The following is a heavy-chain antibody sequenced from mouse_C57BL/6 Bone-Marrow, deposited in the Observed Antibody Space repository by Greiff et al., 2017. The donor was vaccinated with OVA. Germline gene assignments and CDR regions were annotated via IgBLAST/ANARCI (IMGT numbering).Heavy chain of an antibody. CDR2: IDPSDSYT. CDR1: GYTFTSYW. V-gene: IGHV1-59*01. CDR3: ARDGYYPFAY. D-gene: IGHD2-3*01. J-gene: IGHJ3*01. Sequence: VQLQQSGAELVRPGTSVKLSCKASGYTFTSYWIHWVKQRPGQGLEWIGVIDPSDSYTNYNQKFKGKATLTVDTSSSTAYMPLSSLTSEDSAVYYCARDGYYPFAYWGQGTLVTVSA.